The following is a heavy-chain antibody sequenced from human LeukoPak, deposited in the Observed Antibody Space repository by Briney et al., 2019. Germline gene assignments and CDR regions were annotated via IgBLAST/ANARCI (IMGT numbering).Heavy chain of an antibody. D-gene: IGHD5-24*01. CDR2: IKQDGSEK. J-gene: IGHJ5*02. CDR1: GFTFSNYW. CDR3: ARASDPWLQLT. V-gene: IGHV3-7*05. Sequence: GGSLRLSCAASGFTFSNYWMIWVRQAPGKGLEWVGNIKQDGSEKRYADSVRGRFSISRDNAQTSPYLQMNSLRAEDTAVYYCARASDPWLQLTWGQGTLVTVST.